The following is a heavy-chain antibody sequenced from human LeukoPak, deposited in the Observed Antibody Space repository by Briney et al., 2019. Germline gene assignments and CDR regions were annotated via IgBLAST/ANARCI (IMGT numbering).Heavy chain of an antibody. D-gene: IGHD1-26*01. V-gene: IGHV3-23*01. CDR3: VKGSGTHYYFYYMDV. CDR1: GSSFITYT. J-gene: IGHJ6*03. Sequence: GGSLRLSCAASGSSFITYTMSWVPHAPRKRLEWVSGIRGTGSAEGYADSVNGRFTVCRDTSKRTVYLQMSGLRVDDTATYYCVKGSGTHYYFYYMDVWGKGTPVTVSS. CDR2: IRGTGSAE.